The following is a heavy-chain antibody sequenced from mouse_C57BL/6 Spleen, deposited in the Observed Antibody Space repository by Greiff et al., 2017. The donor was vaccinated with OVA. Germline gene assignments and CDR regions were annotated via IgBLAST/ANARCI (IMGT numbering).Heavy chain of an antibody. V-gene: IGHV1-9*01. CDR2: ILPGSGST. Sequence: QVQLQQSGAELMKPGASVKLSCKATGYTFTGYWIEWVKQRPGHGLEWIGEILPGSGSTNYNEKFKGKATFTADTSSNTAYMQLSSLTTEDSAIYYCARKRGTTVVATRYFDVWGTGTTVTVSS. D-gene: IGHD1-1*01. CDR1: GYTFTGYW. CDR3: ARKRGTTVVATRYFDV. J-gene: IGHJ1*03.